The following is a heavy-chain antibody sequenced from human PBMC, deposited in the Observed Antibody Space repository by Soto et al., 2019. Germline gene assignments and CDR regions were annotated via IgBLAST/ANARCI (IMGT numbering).Heavy chain of an antibody. D-gene: IGHD3-10*01. CDR1: GYTLTGYY. V-gene: IGHV1-2*04. J-gene: IGHJ4*02. CDR3: ARAVYYGSGSYYNDPDYFEY. Sequence: ASVKVSCKAPGYTLTGYYMHWVPQAPGQGLEWMGCINPNSGGTNYAQKFQGWVTMTRDTSISTAYMELSRLRSDDTAVYYCARAVYYGSGSYYNDPDYFEYWGQGILVTLSS. CDR2: INPNSGGT.